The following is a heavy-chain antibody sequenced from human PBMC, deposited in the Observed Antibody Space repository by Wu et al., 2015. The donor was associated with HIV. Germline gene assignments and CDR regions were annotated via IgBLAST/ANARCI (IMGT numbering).Heavy chain of an antibody. CDR2: IIPIFGTA. CDR3: ARGPRIAAAGTADFDY. V-gene: IGHV1-69*13. J-gene: IGHJ4*02. CDR1: GGTFSSYA. Sequence: QVQLVQPGAEVKKPGSSVKVSCKASGGTFSSYAISWVRQAPGQGLEWMGGIIPIFGTANYAQKFQGRVTITADESTSTAYMELSSLRSEDTAVYYCARGPRIAAAGTADFDYWGQGTLVTVSS. D-gene: IGHD6-13*01.